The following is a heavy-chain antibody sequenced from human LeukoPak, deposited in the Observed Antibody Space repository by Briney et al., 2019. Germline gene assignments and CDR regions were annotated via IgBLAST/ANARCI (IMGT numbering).Heavy chain of an antibody. D-gene: IGHD3-9*01. CDR2: IYTSGST. J-gene: IGHJ4*02. Sequence: PSETLSLTCAVYGGSISSGSYYWSWIRQPAGKGLEWIGRIYTSGSTNYNPSLKSRVTISVDTSKNQFSLKLSSVTAADTAVYYCARGVTRGYYDILTGYYDYYLDYWGQGTLVTVSS. CDR1: GGSISSGSYY. V-gene: IGHV4-61*02. CDR3: ARGVTRGYYDILTGYYDYYLDY.